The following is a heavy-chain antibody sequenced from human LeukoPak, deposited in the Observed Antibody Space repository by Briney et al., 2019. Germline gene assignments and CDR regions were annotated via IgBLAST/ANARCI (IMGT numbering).Heavy chain of an antibody. Sequence: SETLSLTCAFYGGSFSGYYWSWIRQPPGKGLEWIGENNHSGSTNYNPSLKSRVTISVDTSKNQFSLKLSSVTAADTAVYYCARGDPTSTDVWGKGTTVTVS. J-gene: IGHJ6*03. CDR1: GGSFSGYY. CDR3: ARGDPTSTDV. V-gene: IGHV4-34*01. CDR2: NNHSGST.